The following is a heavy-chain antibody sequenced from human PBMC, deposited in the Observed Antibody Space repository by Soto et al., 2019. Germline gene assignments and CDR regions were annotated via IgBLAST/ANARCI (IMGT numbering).Heavy chain of an antibody. J-gene: IGHJ5*02. V-gene: IGHV4-59*08. CDR2: IYYSGST. D-gene: IGHD6-19*01. Sequence: SETLSLTCTVSGGSISSYYWSWIRQPPGKGLEWIGYIYYSGSTNYNPSLKSRVTISVDTSKNQFSLKLSSVTAADTAVYYCARHPPGIAVNWFDPWGQGTLVTVSS. CDR1: GGSISSYY. CDR3: ARHPPGIAVNWFDP.